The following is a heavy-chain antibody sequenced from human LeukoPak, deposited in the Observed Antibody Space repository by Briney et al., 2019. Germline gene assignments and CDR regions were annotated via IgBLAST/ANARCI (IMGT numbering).Heavy chain of an antibody. CDR1: GGTFSSYA. CDR2: ISAYNGNT. CDR3: ARVVVVPAAKAPYWYFDL. Sequence: ASVKVSCKASGGTFSSYAISWVRQAPGQGLEWMGWISAYNGNTNYAQKLQGRVTMTTDTSTSTAYMELRSLRSDDTAVYYCARVVVVPAAKAPYWYFDLWGRGTLVTVSS. V-gene: IGHV1-18*01. D-gene: IGHD2-2*01. J-gene: IGHJ2*01.